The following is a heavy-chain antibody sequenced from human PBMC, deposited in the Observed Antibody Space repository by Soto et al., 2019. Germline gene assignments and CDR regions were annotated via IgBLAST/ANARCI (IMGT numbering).Heavy chain of an antibody. V-gene: IGHV3-30*03. CDR2: ISYDGSNK. CDR1: GFTFSSYG. J-gene: IGHJ6*02. D-gene: IGHD6-13*01. Sequence: QVQLVESGGGVVQPGRSLRLSCAASGFTFSSYGMHWVRQAPGKGLEWVAVISYDGSNKYYADSVKGRFTISRDNSKNTLYLQMNSLRAEDTAVYYCARGSAAGTGYYYYGMDVWGQGTTVTVSS. CDR3: ARGSAAGTGYYYYGMDV.